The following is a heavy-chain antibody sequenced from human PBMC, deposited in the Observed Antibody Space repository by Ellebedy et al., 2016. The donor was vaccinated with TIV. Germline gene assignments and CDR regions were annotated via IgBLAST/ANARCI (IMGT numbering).Heavy chain of an antibody. J-gene: IGHJ4*02. Sequence: MPSETLSLTCTVSGGSIGSDYWSWIRQPPGKGLAWIGYVHYSGSTSYTPSLKSRFTIPVDASKNQFSLNLSSVTAADSAVYLCARDGDSSSWFSHYFDSWGQGTLVSVSS. CDR1: GGSIGSDY. CDR3: ARDGDSSSWFSHYFDS. V-gene: IGHV4-59*01. D-gene: IGHD6-13*01. CDR2: VHYSGST.